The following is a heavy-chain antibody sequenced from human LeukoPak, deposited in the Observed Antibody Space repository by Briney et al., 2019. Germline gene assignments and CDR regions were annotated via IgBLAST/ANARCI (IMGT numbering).Heavy chain of an antibody. CDR2: INPSGGST. J-gene: IGHJ4*02. Sequence: GASVKVSCKASGYTFTSYYMHWVRQAPGQGLEWMGIINPSGGSTSYAQKFQGRVTMTRDTSTSTVYMELSSLRSEDTAVYYCARDLNVAGSALAYYFDYWGQGTLVTVSS. D-gene: IGHD6-19*01. CDR1: GYTFTSYY. V-gene: IGHV1-46*01. CDR3: ARDLNVAGSALAYYFDY.